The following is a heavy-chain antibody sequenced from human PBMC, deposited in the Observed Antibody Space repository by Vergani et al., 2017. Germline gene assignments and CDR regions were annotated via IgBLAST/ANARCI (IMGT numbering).Heavy chain of an antibody. CDR2: IIPIFGTA. J-gene: IGHJ4*02. D-gene: IGHD3-22*01. V-gene: IGHV1-69*13. CDR1: GGTFSSYA. CDR3: SRGTSQATYYYDSSGYVY. Sequence: QVQLVQSGAEVKKPGSSVKVSCKASGGTFSSYAISWVRQAPGQGLEWMGRIIPIFGTANYEQKFQGRVTITADESTSTAYMELSSLRSEDTAVYYCSRGTSQATYYYDSSGYVYWGKGTLVTVSS.